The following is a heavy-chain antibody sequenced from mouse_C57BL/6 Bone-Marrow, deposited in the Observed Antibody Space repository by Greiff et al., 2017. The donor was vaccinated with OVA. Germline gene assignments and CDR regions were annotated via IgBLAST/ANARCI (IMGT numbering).Heavy chain of an antibody. J-gene: IGHJ3*01. D-gene: IGHD3-3*01. CDR1: GYTFTDYE. Sequence: QVQLQQSGAELVRPGASVTLSCKASGYTFTDYEMHWVKQTPVHGLEWIGAIDPETGGTAYNQKFKGKAILTADKSSSTAYMELRSLTSEDSAVYYCTRWRDAWFAYWGQGTLVTVSA. CDR2: IDPETGGT. CDR3: TRWRDAWFAY. V-gene: IGHV1-15*01.